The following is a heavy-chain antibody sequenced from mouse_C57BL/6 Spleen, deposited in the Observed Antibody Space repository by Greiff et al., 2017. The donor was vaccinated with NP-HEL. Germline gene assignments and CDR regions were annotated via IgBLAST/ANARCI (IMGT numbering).Heavy chain of an antibody. V-gene: IGHV1-82*01. CDR1: GYAFSSSW. D-gene: IGHD2-4*01. CDR3: AGEDDYAFAY. CDR2: IYPGDGDT. Sequence: QVQLQQSGPELVKPGASVKISCKASGYAFSSSWMNWVKQRPGKGLEWIGRIYPGDGDTNYNGKFTGKATLTADKSSSTAYMQLSSLTSEDSAVYFCAGEDDYAFAYWGQGTLVTVSA. J-gene: IGHJ3*01.